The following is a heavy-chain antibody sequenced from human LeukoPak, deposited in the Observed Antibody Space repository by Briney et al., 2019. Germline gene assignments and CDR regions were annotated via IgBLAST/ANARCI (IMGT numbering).Heavy chain of an antibody. CDR1: GFTVSSNS. Sequence: GGSLRLSCTVSGFTVSSNSMSWVRQAPGKGLEWVSFIYSGTIHYSDSVKGRFTISRDNSKNTLYLQMNSLRAEDTAVYYCSRSPGILGTNYFDYWGQGTLVTVSS. CDR3: SRSPGILGTNYFDY. D-gene: IGHD1-26*01. V-gene: IGHV3-53*01. CDR2: IYSGTI. J-gene: IGHJ4*02.